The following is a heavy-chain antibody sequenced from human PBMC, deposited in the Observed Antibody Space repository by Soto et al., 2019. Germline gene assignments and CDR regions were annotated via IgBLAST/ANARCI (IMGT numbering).Heavy chain of an antibody. CDR3: AGDEGLYSSPLTYYYYGMDV. V-gene: IGHV1-69*13. CDR1: GGTFSSYA. CDR2: IIPIFGTA. D-gene: IGHD6-13*01. J-gene: IGHJ6*02. Sequence: SVKVSCKASGGTFSSYAISWVRQAPGQGLEWMGGIIPIFGTANYAQKFQGRVTITADESTSTAYMELSSLRSEDTAVYYRAGDEGLYSSPLTYYYYGMDVWGQGTTVTVSS.